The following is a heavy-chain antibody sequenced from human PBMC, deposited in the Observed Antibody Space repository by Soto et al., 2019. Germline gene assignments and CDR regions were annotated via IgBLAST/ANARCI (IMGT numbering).Heavy chain of an antibody. D-gene: IGHD2-15*01. CDR2: IHYSGVT. CDR3: ARGNLGGFDL. CDR1: GVSFSSYY. Sequence: SETLSLTCTVSGVSFSSYYWSWIRQPPGKGLEWIGYIHYSGVTSYNPSLKSRVAISVETSKNQFSLKLSSVTAADTAVYYCARGNLGGFDLWGQGTTVTVSS. V-gene: IGHV4-59*08. J-gene: IGHJ6*02.